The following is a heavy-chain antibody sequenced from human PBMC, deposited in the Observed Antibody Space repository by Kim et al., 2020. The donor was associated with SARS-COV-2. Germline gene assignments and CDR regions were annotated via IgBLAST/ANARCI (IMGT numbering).Heavy chain of an antibody. V-gene: IGHV1-46*01. CDR2: INPSGGST. J-gene: IGHJ3*02. D-gene: IGHD3-22*01. CDR3: ASPRDYYDSSGYYLDAFDI. Sequence: ASVKVSCKASGYTFTSYYMHWVRQAPGQGLEWMGIINPSGGSTSYAQKFQGRVTMPRDTSTSTVYMELSSLRSEDTAGYYCASPRDYYDSSGYYLDAFDIWGQGTMVTVSS. CDR1: GYTFTSYY.